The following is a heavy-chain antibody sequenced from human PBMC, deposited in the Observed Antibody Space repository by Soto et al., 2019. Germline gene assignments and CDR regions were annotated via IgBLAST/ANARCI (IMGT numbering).Heavy chain of an antibody. D-gene: IGHD3-16*01. J-gene: IGHJ4*02. Sequence: SETLSLTCSFSCASISNFYWSWIRQSAGKGLEWIGRLYTRGTTDYNPSLKSRVTISIDTSKNRVSLSLTSVTAADTAVYYCAKGGTYYFDSWGQGIVVTVS. CDR3: AKGGTYYFDS. CDR1: CASISNFY. CDR2: LYTRGTT. V-gene: IGHV4-4*07.